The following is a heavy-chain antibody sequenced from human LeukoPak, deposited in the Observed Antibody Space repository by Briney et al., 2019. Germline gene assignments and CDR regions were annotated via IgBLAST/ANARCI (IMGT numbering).Heavy chain of an antibody. D-gene: IGHD1-26*01. J-gene: IGHJ4*02. V-gene: IGHV3-20*04. Sequence: PGGSLRLSCAASGFTFDDYGMSSVRQAPGKGLEWVSGINWNGGSTGYADSVKGRFTISRDNAKNSLYLQMNSLRAEDTALYYCARVLLSGSYYGYYFDYWGQGTLVTVSS. CDR2: INWNGGST. CDR1: GFTFDDYG. CDR3: ARVLLSGSYYGYYFDY.